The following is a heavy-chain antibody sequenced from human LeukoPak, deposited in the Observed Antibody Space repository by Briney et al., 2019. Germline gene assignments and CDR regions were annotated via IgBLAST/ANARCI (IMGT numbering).Heavy chain of an antibody. J-gene: IGHJ4*02. CDR1: GFILSNYD. V-gene: IGHV3-33*01. D-gene: IGHD2-2*01. CDR3: ARVSSTHYFDY. CDR2: IWYDGSNK. Sequence: PGGSLRLSCVASGFILSNYDMHWVRQAPGKGLEWVAVIWYDGSNKYYADSVKGRFTISRDNSENTLYLQMNSLRAEDTAVYYCARVSSTHYFDYWGQGTLVAVSS.